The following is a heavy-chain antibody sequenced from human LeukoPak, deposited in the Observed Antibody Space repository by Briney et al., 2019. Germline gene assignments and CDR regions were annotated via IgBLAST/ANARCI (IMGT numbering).Heavy chain of an antibody. D-gene: IGHD3-10*01. Sequence: GGSLRLSCAASGFTFTNFWMSWVRQAPGKGLEWVANIKQDGSEKYYVDSVKGRFTISRDNAKNSLHLQMNSLRAEDTAVYYCARAKYGSWSCYPSWGQGTMVTVSP. J-gene: IGHJ3*01. CDR1: GFTFTNFW. CDR2: IKQDGSEK. CDR3: ARAKYGSWSCYPS. V-gene: IGHV3-7*01.